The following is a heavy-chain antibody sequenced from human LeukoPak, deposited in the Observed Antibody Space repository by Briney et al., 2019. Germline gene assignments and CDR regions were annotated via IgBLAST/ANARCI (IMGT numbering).Heavy chain of an antibody. Sequence: PGGSLRLSCAASGFTFSSYEMNWVRQAPGKGVEWVSYISSSGSTINYADCVEGRFTISRDNAKNSLYLQMNSLRAEDTAVYYCARQVRDFWSGHRGDYFDYWGQGTLVTVSS. CDR1: GFTFSSYE. J-gene: IGHJ4*02. CDR3: ARQVRDFWSGHRGDYFDY. CDR2: ISSSGSTI. D-gene: IGHD3-3*01. V-gene: IGHV3-48*03.